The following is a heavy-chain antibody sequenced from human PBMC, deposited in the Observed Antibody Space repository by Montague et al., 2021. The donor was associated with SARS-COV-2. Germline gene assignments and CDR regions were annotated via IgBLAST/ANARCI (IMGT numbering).Heavy chain of an antibody. CDR2: ISSSSSYI. CDR3: ARERTVVIIAGYYYYGVDV. Sequence: SLRLSCAASGFTFSSYSMNWVRQAPGKGLERVSSISSSSSYIYYXDSVKGRFTISSDNAKNPLYLQMNSLRAEDTAVYFCARERTVVIIAGYYYYGVDVWGQGTTVTVSS. CDR1: GFTFSSYS. D-gene: IGHD3-10*01. J-gene: IGHJ6*02. V-gene: IGHV3-21*01.